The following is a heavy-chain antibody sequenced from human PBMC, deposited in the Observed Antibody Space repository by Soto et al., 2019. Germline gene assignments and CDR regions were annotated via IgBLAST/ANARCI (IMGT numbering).Heavy chain of an antibody. CDR2: ISSDTSTI. CDR1: GCTFSGYS. D-gene: IGHD3-10*01. CDR3: TRDRGYHGSGTYYKGSDY. V-gene: IGHV3-48*01. J-gene: IGHJ4*02. Sequence: PGGSLRLSCAASGCTFSGYSINWVRQAPGKGLEWLSYISSDTSTIYYADSVKGRFTISRDNAKNSLYLQMNSLRVEDTAVYHCTRDRGYHGSGTYYKGSDYWGQGTLVTVSS.